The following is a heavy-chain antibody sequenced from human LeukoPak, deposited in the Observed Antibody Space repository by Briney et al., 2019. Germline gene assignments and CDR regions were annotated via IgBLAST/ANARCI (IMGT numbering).Heavy chain of an antibody. D-gene: IGHD3-9*01. V-gene: IGHV1-69*04. J-gene: IGHJ5*02. CDR3: ARGQEGTLRYFDWFFDP. CDR1: GGTFSSYA. Sequence: GSSVKVSCKASGGTFSSYAISWVRRAPGQGLEWMGRIIPILGIANYAQKFQGRVTITADKSTSTAYMELSSLRSEDTAVYYCARGQEGTLRYFDWFFDPWGQGTLVTVSS. CDR2: IIPILGIA.